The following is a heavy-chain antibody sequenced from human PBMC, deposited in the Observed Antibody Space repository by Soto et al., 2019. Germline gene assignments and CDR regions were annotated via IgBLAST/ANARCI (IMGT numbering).Heavy chain of an antibody. CDR3: ASGKLWFGESGNDY. J-gene: IGHJ4*02. V-gene: IGHV1-3*01. D-gene: IGHD3-10*01. CDR1: GYTFTSYA. Sequence: QIQLVQSGAEVKKPGASVKVTCKASGYTFTSYAMHWVRQAPGQRLEWMGWINAGNGNTKYSQKFQGRVTITRDTSASTAYMELSSLRSEDTAVYYCASGKLWFGESGNDYWGQGTLVTVSS. CDR2: INAGNGNT.